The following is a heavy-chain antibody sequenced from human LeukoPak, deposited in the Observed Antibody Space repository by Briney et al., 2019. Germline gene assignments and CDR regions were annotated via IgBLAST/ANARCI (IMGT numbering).Heavy chain of an antibody. CDR1: GGSISSYY. CDR3: ARQGGGLIAFDI. D-gene: IGHD4-23*01. V-gene: IGHV4-59*08. J-gene: IGHJ3*02. CDR2: IYYSGST. Sequence: SETLSLTCTVSGGSISSYYWSWIRQPPGKGLEWIGYIYYSGSTNYNPSLKSRVAISVDTSKNQFSLKLSSVTAADTAVYYCARQGGGLIAFDIWGQGTMVTVSS.